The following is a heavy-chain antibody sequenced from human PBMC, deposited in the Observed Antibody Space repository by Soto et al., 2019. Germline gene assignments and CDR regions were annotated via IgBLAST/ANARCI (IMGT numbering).Heavy chain of an antibody. D-gene: IGHD2-2*01. Sequence: QVQLQESGPGLVKPSETLSLTCTVSGDSISSFYWTWSRQPPGKGLEWVGYIFSSGSTNYNPTLKSRVTISVDTSENQFSLKLTSVTAADTAVYYCARVGYCSSTPCWPIGYFEYWGQGTLVTVSS. CDR3: ARVGYCSSTPCWPIGYFEY. CDR1: GDSISSFY. J-gene: IGHJ4*02. V-gene: IGHV4-59*01. CDR2: IFSSGST.